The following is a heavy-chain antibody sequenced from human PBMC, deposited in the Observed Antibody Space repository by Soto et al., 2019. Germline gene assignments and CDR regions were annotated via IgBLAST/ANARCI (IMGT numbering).Heavy chain of an antibody. J-gene: IGHJ4*02. D-gene: IGHD3-22*01. CDR1: LYPFTIYY. Sequence: SVKFSCNASLYPFTIYYIHWVRQAPGQWLEWMGIINPSGGSTSYAQKFQGRVTMTRDTSTSTVYMELSSLRSEDTAVYYCARDLCDYYDSSGYYCYYFDYWGQGTLVTV. CDR2: INPSGGST. V-gene: IGHV1-46*01. CDR3: ARDLCDYYDSSGYYCYYFDY.